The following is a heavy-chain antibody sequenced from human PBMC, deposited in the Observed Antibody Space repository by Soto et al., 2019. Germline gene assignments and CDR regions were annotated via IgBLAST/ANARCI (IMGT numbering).Heavy chain of an antibody. CDR3: AKAKYYDFWSGYYLPPSAGGGMDV. D-gene: IGHD3-3*01. V-gene: IGHV3-23*01. CDR1: GFTFSSYA. CDR2: ISGGGGST. Sequence: EVQLLESGGGLVQPGGSLRLSCAASGFTFSSYAMSWVRQAPGKGLEWVSAISGGGGSTYNADSVKGRFTISRDNSKNTLYLQMNSLRAEDTAVYYCAKAKYYDFWSGYYLPPSAGGGMDVWGQGTTVTVSS. J-gene: IGHJ6*02.